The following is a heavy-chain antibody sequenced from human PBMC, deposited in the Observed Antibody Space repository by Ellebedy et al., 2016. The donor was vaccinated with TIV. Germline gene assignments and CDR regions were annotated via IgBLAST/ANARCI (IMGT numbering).Heavy chain of an antibody. V-gene: IGHV6-1*01. Sequence: SQTLSLTCAISGDSVSSNSPTWNWIRQSPSSGLEWLGRTYYRSKWYYEYAVSVYSRITINPDTSKNQFSLQLNSVTPEDTAVYYCARYNSGWKIFDYWGQGTLVTVSS. J-gene: IGHJ4*02. CDR2: TYYRSKWYY. D-gene: IGHD6-19*01. CDR3: ARYNSGWKIFDY. CDR1: GDSVSSNSPT.